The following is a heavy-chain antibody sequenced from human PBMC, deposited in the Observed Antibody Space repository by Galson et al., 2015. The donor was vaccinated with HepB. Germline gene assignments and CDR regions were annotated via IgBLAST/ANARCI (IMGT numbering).Heavy chain of an antibody. J-gene: IGHJ2*01. CDR2: IYSGGST. CDR1: GFTFSSYA. D-gene: IGHD2-21*02. V-gene: IGHV3-66*01. CDR3: ARGCGGDCHWYFDL. Sequence: SLRLSCAASGFTFSSYAMSWVRQAPGKGLEWVSVIYSGGSTYYADSVKGRFTISRDNSKNTLYLQMNSLRAEDTAVYYCARGCGGDCHWYFDLWGRGTLVTVSS.